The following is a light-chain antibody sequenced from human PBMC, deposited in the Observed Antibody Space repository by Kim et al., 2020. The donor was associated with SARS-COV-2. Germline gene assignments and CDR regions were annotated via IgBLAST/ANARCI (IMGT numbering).Light chain of an antibody. CDR1: QSVSSY. Sequence: SPWERATLPSRAIQSVSSYLACYQQKPVQAPRLLIYDASNRATGIPARFSGSVSGTDFTLTISSLEPEDFAVYYCQQRSSWPPITFGQGTRLEIK. CDR3: QQRSSWPPIT. V-gene: IGKV3-11*01. CDR2: DAS. J-gene: IGKJ5*01.